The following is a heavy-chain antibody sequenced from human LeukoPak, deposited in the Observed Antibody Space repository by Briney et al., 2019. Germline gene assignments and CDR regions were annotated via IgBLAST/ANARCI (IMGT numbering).Heavy chain of an antibody. D-gene: IGHD3-16*01. CDR3: AKTRSIWGGPYYGMDV. CDR1: GFTFSSYA. Sequence: PGGSLRLSCAASGFTFSSYAMSWVRQAPGKGLEWVAVISHDESNKYYADSVKGRFTISRDNSKNTLFLQMNSLRAEDTAVYYCAKTRSIWGGPYYGMDVWGQGTTVAVSS. CDR2: ISHDESNK. J-gene: IGHJ6*02. V-gene: IGHV3-30*18.